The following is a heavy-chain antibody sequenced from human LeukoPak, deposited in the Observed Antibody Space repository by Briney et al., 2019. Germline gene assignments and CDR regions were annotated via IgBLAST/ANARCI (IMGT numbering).Heavy chain of an antibody. V-gene: IGHV1-24*01. Sequence: GASVKVSCKVSGYTLTELSMHWVRQAPGKGLEWMGGFDPEDGETIYAQKFQGRVTMTEDTFTDTAYMELSSLRSEDTAVYYCATGTPSTYDFWSVADYWGQGTLVTVSS. CDR2: FDPEDGET. CDR1: GYTLTELS. J-gene: IGHJ4*02. D-gene: IGHD3-3*01. CDR3: ATGTPSTYDFWSVADY.